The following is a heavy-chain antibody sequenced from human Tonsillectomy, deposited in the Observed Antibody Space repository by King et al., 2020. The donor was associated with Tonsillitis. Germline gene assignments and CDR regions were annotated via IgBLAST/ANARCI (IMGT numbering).Heavy chain of an antibody. CDR1: GYTFTAYY. D-gene: IGHD2-21*01. CDR3: ARSRVIADAFDI. J-gene: IGHJ3*02. CDR2: INPITGGI. Sequence: VQLVESGAEVKKPGASVKVSCTASGYTFTAYYMHWVRQAPGQGLEWMGWINPITGGINYAPKFQGRVTMTRDMSISTAYMELSGLRSDDTAVYYCARSRVIADAFDIWGQGTMLTVSS. V-gene: IGHV1-2*02.